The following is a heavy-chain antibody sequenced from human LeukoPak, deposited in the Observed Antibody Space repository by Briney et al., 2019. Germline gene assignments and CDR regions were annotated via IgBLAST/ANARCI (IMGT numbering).Heavy chain of an antibody. J-gene: IGHJ4*02. V-gene: IGHV4-39*07. CDR2: IYYSGST. CDR1: GGSISSSSYY. D-gene: IGHD3-10*01. CDR3: ARDYQVSGSHFDY. Sequence: NTSETLSLTCTVSGGSISSSSYYWGWIRQPPGKGLEWIGSIYYSGSTYYNPSLKSRVTISVDTSKNQFSLKLSSVTAADTAVYYCARDYQVSGSHFDYWGQGTLVTVSS.